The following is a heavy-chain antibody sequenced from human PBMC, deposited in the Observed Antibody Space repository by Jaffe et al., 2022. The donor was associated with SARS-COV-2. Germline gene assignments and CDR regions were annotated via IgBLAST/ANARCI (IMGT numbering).Heavy chain of an antibody. CDR3: ARQIGLGSGDY. CDR1: GFTFSSYG. J-gene: IGHJ4*02. D-gene: IGHD5-12*01. Sequence: QVQLVESGGGVVQPGRSLRLSCAASGFTFSSYGMHWVRQAPGKGLEWVAVIWYDGSNKYYADSVKGRFTISRDNSKNTLYLQMNSLRAEDTAVYYCARQIGLGSGDYWGQGTLVTVSS. CDR2: IWYDGSNK. V-gene: IGHV3-33*01.